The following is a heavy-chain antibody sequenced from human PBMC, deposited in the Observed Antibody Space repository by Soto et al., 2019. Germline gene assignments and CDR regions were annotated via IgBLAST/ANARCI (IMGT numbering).Heavy chain of an antibody. CDR1: GGSFSGYY. D-gene: IGHD3-22*01. J-gene: IGHJ5*02. CDR2: IYHSGST. CDR3: AGLGDYYQSLDT. Sequence: SETLSLTCAVYGGSFSGYYWSWIRQPPGKGLEWIGEIYHSGSTNYNPSLKSRVTTSVDTSKNQFSLKLSSVIAADTAVYCCAGLGDYYQSLDTWGQGTLVTVSS. V-gene: IGHV4-34*01.